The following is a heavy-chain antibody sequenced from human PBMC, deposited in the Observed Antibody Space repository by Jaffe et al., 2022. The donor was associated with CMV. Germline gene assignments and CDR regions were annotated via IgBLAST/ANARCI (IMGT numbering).Heavy chain of an antibody. CDR2: IYYSGST. J-gene: IGHJ6*03. CDR1: GGSISSYY. Sequence: QVQLQESGPGLVKPSETLSLTCTVSGGSISSYYWSWIRQPPGKGLEWIGYIYYSGSTNYNPSLKSRVTISVDTSKNQFSLKLSSVTAADTAVYYCARCGYSYGYDYYMDVWGKGTTVTVSS. CDR3: ARCGYSYGYDYYMDV. D-gene: IGHD5-18*01. V-gene: IGHV4-59*01.